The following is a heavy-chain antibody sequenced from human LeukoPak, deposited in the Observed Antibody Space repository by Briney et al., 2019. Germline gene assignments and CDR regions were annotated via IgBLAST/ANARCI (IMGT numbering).Heavy chain of an antibody. CDR1: GFTFSSYS. V-gene: IGHV3-21*01. Sequence: SGGSLRLSCAASGFTFSSYSMNWVRQAPGKGLEWVSSISRSSGFIYYADSVKGRFTISRDNAKNSLYLQMNSLRAEDTAVYYCARAAFEEVVGVDYWGQGTLVTVSP. D-gene: IGHD2-15*01. CDR2: ISRSSGFI. CDR3: ARAAFEEVVGVDY. J-gene: IGHJ4*02.